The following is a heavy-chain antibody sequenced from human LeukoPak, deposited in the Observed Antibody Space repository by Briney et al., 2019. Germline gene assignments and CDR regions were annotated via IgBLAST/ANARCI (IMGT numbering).Heavy chain of an antibody. D-gene: IGHD6-13*01. CDR1: GGSSSGYY. V-gene: IGHV4-34*01. CDR2: INHSGST. J-gene: IGHJ4*02. CDR3: ARAPAAGRGNYFDY. Sequence: PSETLSLTCAVYGGSSSGYYWSWIRQPPGKGLEWIGEINHSGSTNYNPSLKSRVTISVDTSKNQFSLKLSSVTAADTAVYYCARAPAAGRGNYFDYWGQGTLVTVSS.